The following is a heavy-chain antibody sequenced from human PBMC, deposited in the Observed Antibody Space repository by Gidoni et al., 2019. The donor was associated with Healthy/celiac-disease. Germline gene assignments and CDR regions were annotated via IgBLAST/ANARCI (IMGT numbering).Heavy chain of an antibody. CDR1: RFTFRSYS. V-gene: IGHV3-21*01. Sequence: EVQLVDSGGGLFKPAGSLRLSCAASRFTFRSYSLNWVRQAPGKGLEWVSSISSSSSYIYYADSVKGRFTISRDNAKNSLYLQMNSLRAEDTAVYYCARDGQRIQLWLKKGYGMDVWGQGTTVTVSS. CDR3: ARDGQRIQLWLKKGYGMDV. D-gene: IGHD5-18*01. J-gene: IGHJ6*02. CDR2: ISSSSSYI.